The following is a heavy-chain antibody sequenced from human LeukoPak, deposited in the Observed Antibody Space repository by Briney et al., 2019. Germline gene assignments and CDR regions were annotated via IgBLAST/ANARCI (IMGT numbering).Heavy chain of an antibody. CDR1: GFTFSLYA. CDR3: ARDTIQPGLIDD. Sequence: RPGGSLRLSCAASGFTFSLYALNWVRQAPGKGLEWVAYINSGADDIHHAASVRGRFTISRDDATNTLYLQLSSLRAEDTAVYYCARDTIQPGLIDDWGQGTLVTVSS. V-gene: IGHV3-48*04. CDR2: INSGADDI. J-gene: IGHJ4*02. D-gene: IGHD2-2*01.